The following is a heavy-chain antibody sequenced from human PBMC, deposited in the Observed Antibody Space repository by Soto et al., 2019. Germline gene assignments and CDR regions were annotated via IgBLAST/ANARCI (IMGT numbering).Heavy chain of an antibody. CDR1: GYTFTSYY. D-gene: IGHD3-22*01. CDR2: INPSGGST. V-gene: IGHV1-46*01. Sequence: ASVKVACKGSGYTFTSYYMHWVRHAPGQGLEWVGIINPSGGSTSYAQKFQGRVTMTRDTSTSTVYMELSSLRSEDTAVYYCARGGYYYDNSGSHDAFDIWAQGSMVPVS. J-gene: IGHJ3*02. CDR3: ARGGYYYDNSGSHDAFDI.